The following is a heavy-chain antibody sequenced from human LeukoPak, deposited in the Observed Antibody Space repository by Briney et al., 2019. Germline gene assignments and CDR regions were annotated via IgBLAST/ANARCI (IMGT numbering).Heavy chain of an antibody. CDR3: AKCTGVVPAAAWFDP. CDR2: ISGSGGST. V-gene: IGHV3-23*01. CDR1: GFTFSSYS. J-gene: IGHJ5*02. Sequence: PGGSLRLSCAASGFTFSSYSMNWVRQAPGKGLEWVSAISGSGGSTYYADSVKGRFTISRDNSKNTLYLQMNSLRAEDTAVYYCAKCTGVVPAAAWFDPWGQGTLVTVSS. D-gene: IGHD2-2*01.